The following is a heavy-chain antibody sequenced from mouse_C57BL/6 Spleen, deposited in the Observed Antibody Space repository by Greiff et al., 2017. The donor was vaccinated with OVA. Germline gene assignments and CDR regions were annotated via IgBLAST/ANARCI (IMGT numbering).Heavy chain of an antibody. J-gene: IGHJ4*01. CDR1: GYTFTSYW. CDR2: IHPSDSDT. D-gene: IGHD1-2*01. V-gene: IGHV1-74*01. CDR3: ASTITTAFYAMDY. Sequence: QVQLQQPGAELVKPGASVKVSCKASGYTFTSYWMPWVKQRPGQGLEWIGRIHPSDSDTNYNQKFKGKATVTVDKSSSTAYMQLSSLTSEDSAVYYCASTITTAFYAMDYWGQGTSVTVSA.